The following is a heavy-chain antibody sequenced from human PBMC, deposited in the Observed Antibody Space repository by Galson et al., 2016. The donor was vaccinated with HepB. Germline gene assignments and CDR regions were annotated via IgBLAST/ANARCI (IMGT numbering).Heavy chain of an antibody. CDR2: IYSSGST. D-gene: IGHD1-26*01. V-gene: IGHV3-53*01. CDR3: AKSSSGATPRPNFDY. Sequence: SLRLSCAASGFTVSTNYMSWVRQAPGKGLEWVSVIYSSGSTYYADSVKGRFTFSRDNSKNTLYLQMNSLRAEDTAVYYCAKSSSGATPRPNFDYWGQGTLVTVSS. J-gene: IGHJ4*02. CDR1: GFTVSTNY.